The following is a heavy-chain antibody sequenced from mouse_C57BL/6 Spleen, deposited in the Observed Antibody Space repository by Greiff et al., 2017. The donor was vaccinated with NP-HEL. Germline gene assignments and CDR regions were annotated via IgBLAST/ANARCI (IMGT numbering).Heavy chain of an antibody. Sequence: QVHVKQPGAELVKPGASVKLSCKASGYTFTSYWMHWVKQRPGQGLEWIGMIHPNSGSTNYNEKFKSKATLTVDKSSSTAYMQLSSLTSEDSAVYYCAGAEYYLDYWGQGTTLTVSS. CDR2: IHPNSGST. J-gene: IGHJ2*01. V-gene: IGHV1-64*01. CDR3: AGAEYYLDY. CDR1: GYTFTSYW.